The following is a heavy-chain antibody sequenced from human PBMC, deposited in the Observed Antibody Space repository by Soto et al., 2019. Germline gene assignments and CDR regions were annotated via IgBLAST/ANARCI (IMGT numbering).Heavy chain of an antibody. Sequence: PGGSLRLSCAASGFTFSSYAMHWVRQAPCKGLEWVAVISYDGSNKYYADSVKGRFTISRDNSKNTLYLQMNSLRAEDTAVYYCARDEGGYCSGGSCPLVDYWGQGPLVTVSS. V-gene: IGHV3-30-3*01. CDR1: GFTFSSYA. J-gene: IGHJ4*02. CDR2: ISYDGSNK. CDR3: ARDEGGYCSGGSCPLVDY. D-gene: IGHD2-15*01.